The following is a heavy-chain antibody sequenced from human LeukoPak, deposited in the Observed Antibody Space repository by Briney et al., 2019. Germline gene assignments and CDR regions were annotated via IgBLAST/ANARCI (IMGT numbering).Heavy chain of an antibody. CDR1: GFTVSNNY. CDR3: AKERRGSGWQSFDY. CDR2: IYSGGNT. Sequence: PGGSLRLSRAASGFTVSNNYMSWVRQAPGKGLEWVSVIYSGGNTYYADSVKGRFTISRDNSKNTLYLQMNSLRAEDTAVYYCAKERRGSGWQSFDYWGQGTLVTVSS. D-gene: IGHD6-19*01. J-gene: IGHJ4*02. V-gene: IGHV3-53*05.